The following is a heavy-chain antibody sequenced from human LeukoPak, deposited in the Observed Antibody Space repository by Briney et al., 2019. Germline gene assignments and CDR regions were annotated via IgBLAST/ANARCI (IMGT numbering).Heavy chain of an antibody. D-gene: IGHD6-19*01. J-gene: IGHJ4*02. CDR1: GYSISSGYY. Sequence: SETLSLTCTVSGYSISSGYYWGWIRQPPGKGLEWIGSIYHSGSAYYNPSLKSRVTISVDTSKNQFSLKLSSVTAADTAVYYCARGSYDGGSGWGRFDIWGQGTLVTVSS. V-gene: IGHV4-38-2*02. CDR3: ARGSYDGGSGWGRFDI. CDR2: IYHSGSA.